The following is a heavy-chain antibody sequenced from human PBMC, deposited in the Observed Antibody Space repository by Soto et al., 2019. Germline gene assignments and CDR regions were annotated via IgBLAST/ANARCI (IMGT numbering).Heavy chain of an antibody. Sequence: EVQLVESGGGLVQPGGSLRLSCAASGFTFSSYSMNWVRQAPGTGLECVSYISSSRSTIYYADSVKGRFTISRDNAKHSLYLPMNSLRAEDTAVYYCAREGGDLNWFDPWGQGTLVTVSS. CDR1: GFTFSSYS. CDR3: AREGGDLNWFDP. V-gene: IGHV3-48*01. D-gene: IGHD4-17*01. CDR2: ISSSRSTI. J-gene: IGHJ5*02.